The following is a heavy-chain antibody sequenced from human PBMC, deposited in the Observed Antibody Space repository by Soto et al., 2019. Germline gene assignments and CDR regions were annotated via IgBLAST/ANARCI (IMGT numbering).Heavy chain of an antibody. CDR3: ARVGSSTSRAMNRVYYYYMDV. CDR2: IYSGGST. Sequence: GGSLRLSCAASGFTVSSNYMSWVRQAPGKGLEWVSVIYSGGSTYYADSVKGRFTISRHNSKNTLYLQMNSLRAEDTAVYYCARVGSSTSRAMNRVYYYYMDVWGKGTTVTVSS. D-gene: IGHD2-2*01. V-gene: IGHV3-53*04. CDR1: GFTVSSNY. J-gene: IGHJ6*03.